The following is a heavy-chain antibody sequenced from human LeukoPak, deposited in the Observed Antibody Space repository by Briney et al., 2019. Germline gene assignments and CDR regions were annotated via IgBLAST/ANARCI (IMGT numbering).Heavy chain of an antibody. J-gene: IGHJ4*02. Sequence: ASVKVSCKASGYTFTGYYIHWVRQAPGQGLEWMGWINPNSGGTNNAQKFQGRVTMTRDTSIRTAYMEVSRLRYDDTAVYYCARVLFYSSGNKSIRADYWGQGTLVTVSS. CDR3: ARVLFYSSGNKSIRADY. CDR1: GYTFTGYY. V-gene: IGHV1-2*02. D-gene: IGHD6-19*01. CDR2: INPNSGGT.